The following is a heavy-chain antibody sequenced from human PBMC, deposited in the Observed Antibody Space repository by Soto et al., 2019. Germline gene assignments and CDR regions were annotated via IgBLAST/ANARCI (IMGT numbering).Heavy chain of an antibody. Sequence: EVQLVESGGGLVKPGGSLRLSCAASGFTFSNAWMNWVRQAPGKGLEWVGRIKSKTDGGTTDYAAPVKGRFTISRDDSKNTLYLQTNSLKTEDTAVYYCTTVEDILTGYYDFDYWGQGTLVTVSS. CDR1: GFTFSNAW. D-gene: IGHD3-9*01. CDR2: IKSKTDGGTT. J-gene: IGHJ4*02. V-gene: IGHV3-15*07. CDR3: TTVEDILTGYYDFDY.